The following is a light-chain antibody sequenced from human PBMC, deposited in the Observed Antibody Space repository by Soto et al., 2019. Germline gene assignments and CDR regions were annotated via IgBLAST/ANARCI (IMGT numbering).Light chain of an antibody. CDR1: QDINNF. Sequence: SCQASQDINNFLNWFQQRPGKAPKLLIYDVSNLETGVPSRFSGSGSGTHFTFSINRLQPEDIATYYCQQYDNPTYSGGQGTKGDIK. CDR3: QQYDNPTYS. J-gene: IGKJ2*03. CDR2: DVS. V-gene: IGKV1-33*01.